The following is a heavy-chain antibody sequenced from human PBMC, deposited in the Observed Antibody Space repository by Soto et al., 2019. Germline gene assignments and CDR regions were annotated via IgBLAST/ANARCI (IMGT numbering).Heavy chain of an antibody. CDR1: GFIIDDFT. J-gene: IGHJ6*03. CDR3: LKDFRVSRFCDGDRCSGYYVDV. V-gene: IGHV3-9*01. D-gene: IGHD2-21*02. CDR2: ISGNGCVV. Sequence: EEQLVESGGALIQPAGSLRLSCAAAGFIIDDFTMFWVLQAPGKGLEQVSRISGNGCVVVYADSVRCRFTVSRDNGENSLYLELNSLRPADTALYVCLKDFRVSRFCDGDRCSGYYVDVWGKWTMVTVSS.